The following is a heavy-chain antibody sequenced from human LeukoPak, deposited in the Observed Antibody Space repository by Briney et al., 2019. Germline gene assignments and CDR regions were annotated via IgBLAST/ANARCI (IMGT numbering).Heavy chain of an antibody. CDR2: ISGGGVGRT. D-gene: IGHD2-8*01. V-gene: IGHV3-23*01. J-gene: IGHJ4*02. CDR3: ARALGSCTNGVCYTEFDS. CDR1: GFTFNSYA. Sequence: GGSLRLSCEASGFTFNSYAMSWVRQAPGKGLDWVSVISGGGVGRTDYADSVRGRFTISRDDSKNTLYLQMNSLRVEDRAVYYCARALGSCTNGVCYTEFDSWGQGTLVTVSS.